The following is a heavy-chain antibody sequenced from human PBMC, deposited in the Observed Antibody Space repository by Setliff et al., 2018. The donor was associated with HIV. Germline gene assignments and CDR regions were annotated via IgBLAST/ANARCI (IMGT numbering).Heavy chain of an antibody. D-gene: IGHD3-3*01. CDR1: GFSLSTTGMC. CDR3: ARTLTNFWSGYYQTD. V-gene: IGHV2-70*11. CDR2: IDWDDDK. J-gene: IGHJ4*02. Sequence: SGPTLVNPPQTLTLTCTFSGFSLSTTGMCVTWIRQPPGKALEWLARIDWDDDKYYSTSLKTRLTISKDTSKNPVVLTMTNMDPVDTATYYCARTLTNFWSGYYQTDWGQGTLVTVSS.